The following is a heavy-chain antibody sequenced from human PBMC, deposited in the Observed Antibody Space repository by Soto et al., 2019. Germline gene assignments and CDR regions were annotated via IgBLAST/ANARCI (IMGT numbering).Heavy chain of an antibody. CDR1: GFTFSSAW. D-gene: IGHD3-10*01. Sequence: EVQLVESGGGLVEPGGSLRLSCSASGFTFSSAWMSWVRQAPGKGLEWVGRIKSKSDRGTTDYAAPVKGRFAISRDDSKNTVYLRMNSLKTEDTAMYYCSTSGTPFQHWGQGALVTVSS. CDR3: STSGTPFQH. J-gene: IGHJ1*01. V-gene: IGHV3-15*01. CDR2: IKSKSDRGTT.